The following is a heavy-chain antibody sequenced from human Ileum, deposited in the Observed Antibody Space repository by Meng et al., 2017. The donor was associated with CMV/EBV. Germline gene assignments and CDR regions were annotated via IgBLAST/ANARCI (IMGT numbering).Heavy chain of an antibody. V-gene: IGHV3-23*03. CDR2: IYAGGRGT. CDR1: RFTLSTYA. J-gene: IGHJ3*02. D-gene: IGHD2-15*01. Sequence: GDSLRFPCAASRFTLSTYAMSWVRQAPGKGLEWVSTIYAGGRGTYYADSVKGRFTISGDDFRNTLYLQMSTLRDDDTALYYCARIAALVSDAFDIWGQGTMVTVSS. CDR3: ARIAALVSDAFDI.